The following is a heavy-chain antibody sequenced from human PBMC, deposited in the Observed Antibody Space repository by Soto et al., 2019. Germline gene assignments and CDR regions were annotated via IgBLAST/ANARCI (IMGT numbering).Heavy chain of an antibody. J-gene: IGHJ5*02. CDR1: GYSISSGYY. V-gene: IGHV4-38-2*02. CDR2: IYHSGST. Sequence: SETLSLTCAVSGYSISSGYYWGWIRQPPGKGLEWIGSIYHSGSTYYNPSLKSRVTISVDTSKNQFSLRLSSVTAADTAVYYCARDFGWRRYRFDPWGQGTLVTVSS. D-gene: IGHD3-10*01. CDR3: ARDFGWRRYRFDP.